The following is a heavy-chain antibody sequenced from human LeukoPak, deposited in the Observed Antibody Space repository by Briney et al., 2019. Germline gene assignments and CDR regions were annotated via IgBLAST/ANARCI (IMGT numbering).Heavy chain of an antibody. Sequence: TSVKVSCKASGYTFTGYYMNWVRQAPGQGLEWIGRINPNSGGTNYAQKFQGRVTMTRDTSISTAYMELSRLRSDDTAVYYCAVAGYSSSWALAAFDIWGQGTMVTVSS. CDR3: AVAGYSSSWALAAFDI. CDR2: INPNSGGT. D-gene: IGHD6-13*01. V-gene: IGHV1-2*06. J-gene: IGHJ3*02. CDR1: GYTFTGYY.